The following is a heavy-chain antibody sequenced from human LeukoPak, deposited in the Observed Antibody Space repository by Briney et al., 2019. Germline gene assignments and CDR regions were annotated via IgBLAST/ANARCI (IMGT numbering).Heavy chain of an antibody. Sequence: PSETLSLTCTVSGGSIRSYYWSWIRQPPGKGLEWIGYIYYTGSTDYNPSLKSRVTISVDTSKNQFSLKLSPVTAADTAVYYCASHHIAAAGQYYFDYWGQGTLVTVSS. CDR2: IYYTGST. J-gene: IGHJ4*02. CDR3: ASHHIAAAGQYYFDY. D-gene: IGHD6-13*01. CDR1: GGSIRSYY. V-gene: IGHV4-59*08.